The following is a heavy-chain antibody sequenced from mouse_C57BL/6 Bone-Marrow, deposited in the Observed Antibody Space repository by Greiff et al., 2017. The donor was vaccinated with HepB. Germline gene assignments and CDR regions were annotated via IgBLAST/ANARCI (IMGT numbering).Heavy chain of an antibody. J-gene: IGHJ1*03. V-gene: IGHV14-2*01. CDR2: IDPEDGET. D-gene: IGHD2-12*01. Sequence: EVQGVESGAELVKPGASVKLSCTASGFNIKDYYMHWVKQRTEQGLEWIGRIDPEDGETKYAPKFQGKATITADTSSNTAYLQLSSLTSEDTAVYYCASYYSSWYFDVWGTGTTVTVSS. CDR3: ASYYSSWYFDV. CDR1: GFNIKDYY.